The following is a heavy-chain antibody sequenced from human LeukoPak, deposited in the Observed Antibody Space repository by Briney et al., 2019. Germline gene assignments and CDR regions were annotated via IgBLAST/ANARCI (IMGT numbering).Heavy chain of an antibody. D-gene: IGHD6-13*01. CDR3: ARIRGSTLPISYMDV. V-gene: IGHV3-48*04. CDR1: GFRFGGYS. Sequence: GGSLRPSCTASGFRFGGYSIHWVRQAPGKGLEWLSYISVSGTIHADSVMGRVTVSRDNAKNSLYLQMNSLRAEDTAVYYCARIRGSTLPISYMDVWGKGTTVTVSS. CDR2: ISVSGT. J-gene: IGHJ6*03.